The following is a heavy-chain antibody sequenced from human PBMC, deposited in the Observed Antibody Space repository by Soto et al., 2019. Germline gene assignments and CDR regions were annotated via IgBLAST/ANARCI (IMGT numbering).Heavy chain of an antibody. J-gene: IGHJ6*02. D-gene: IGHD6-13*01. CDR2: IYYRGST. Sequence: SVTLSLSCCVAGGSISSGGDCLSRIRQPPGKGLEYIGYIYYRGSTNYNPSLKSRVTMSVDTSRNLFSLKVNSVTAADTAVYYCARQQLLPYYSALDVLVQGTTVTVSS. CDR1: GGSISSGGDC. CDR3: ARQQLLPYYSALDV. V-gene: IGHV4-61*08.